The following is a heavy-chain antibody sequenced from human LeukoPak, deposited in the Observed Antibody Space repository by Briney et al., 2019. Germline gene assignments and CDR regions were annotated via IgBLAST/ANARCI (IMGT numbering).Heavy chain of an antibody. CDR1: GGSISSYY. D-gene: IGHD6-13*01. V-gene: IGHV4-59*12. CDR3: ARGGYPKNNWFDP. Sequence: SETLSLTCTVSGGSISSYYWSWIRQPPGKGLEWIGYIYYSGSTNYNPSLKSRVTMSVDTSKNQFSLKLSSVTAADTAVYYCARGGYPKNNWFDPWGQGTLVTVSS. CDR2: IYYSGST. J-gene: IGHJ5*02.